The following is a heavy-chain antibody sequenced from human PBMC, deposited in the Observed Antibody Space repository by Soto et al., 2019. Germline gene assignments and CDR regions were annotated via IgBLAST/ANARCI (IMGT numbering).Heavy chain of an antibody. D-gene: IGHD3-22*01. CDR3: AKDLTHYHDSSGYYYGLPPTYYFDY. CDR1: GFTFSSYA. V-gene: IGHV3-23*01. Sequence: GGSLRLSCAASGFTFSSYAMSWVRQAPGKGLEWVSAISGSGGSTYYADSVKGRFTISRDNSKNTLYLQMNSLRAEDTAVYYCAKDLTHYHDSSGYYYGLPPTYYFDYWGQGTLVTVSS. J-gene: IGHJ4*02. CDR2: ISGSGGST.